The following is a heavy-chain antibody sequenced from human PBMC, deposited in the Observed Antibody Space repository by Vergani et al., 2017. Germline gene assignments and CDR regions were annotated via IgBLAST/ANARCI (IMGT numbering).Heavy chain of an antibody. D-gene: IGHD2-21*01. CDR1: GYTFTGYY. J-gene: IGHJ4*02. Sequence: QVQLVQSGAEVKKPGASVEVSCKASGYTFTGYYMHWVRQAPGQGLEWMGWINPNSGGTNNAQKFQGRVTMTRDTSISTAYMELSRLRSDDTAVYYCARXAYCGGDCYSPIDYWGQGTLVTVSS. V-gene: IGHV1-2*02. CDR3: ARXAYCGGDCYSPIDY. CDR2: INPNSGGT.